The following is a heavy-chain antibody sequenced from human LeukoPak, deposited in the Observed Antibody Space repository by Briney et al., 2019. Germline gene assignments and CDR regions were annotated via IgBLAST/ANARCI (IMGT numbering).Heavy chain of an antibody. CDR1: GGSISSYY. D-gene: IGHD3-16*02. Sequence: SETLSLTCTVSGGSISSYYWSWIRQPPGKGLEWIGYIYYSGSTNYSPSLNSRVTISVDTSKNQFSLMLSSVTAADTAVYYCARVGYDYVWGSYRPVRFYYYYMDVWGKGTTVTVSS. CDR2: IYYSGST. V-gene: IGHV4-59*01. CDR3: ARVGYDYVWGSYRPVRFYYYYMDV. J-gene: IGHJ6*03.